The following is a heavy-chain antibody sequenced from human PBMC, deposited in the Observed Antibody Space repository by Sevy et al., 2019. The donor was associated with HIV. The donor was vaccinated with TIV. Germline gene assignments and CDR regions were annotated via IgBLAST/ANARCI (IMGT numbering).Heavy chain of an antibody. CDR3: ARAAYGYFDYGMDV. CDR1: GYTFTSYG. CDR2: ISAYNGNT. Sequence: ASVKVSCKASGYTFTSYGISWVRQAPGQGLEWMGWISAYNGNTNYAQKLHGRVTMTTDTSTSTAYMELRSLRSDDTAVYYCARAAYGYFDYGMDVWGQGTTVTVSS. V-gene: IGHV1-18*01. J-gene: IGHJ6*02. D-gene: IGHD6-25*01.